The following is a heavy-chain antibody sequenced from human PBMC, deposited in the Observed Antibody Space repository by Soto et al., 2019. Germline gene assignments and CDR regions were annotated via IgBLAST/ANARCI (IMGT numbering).Heavy chain of an antibody. CDR2: IYYSGST. Sequence: SETLSLTCTVSGGSISSGDYYWSWIRQPPGKGLEWIGYIYYSGSTYYNPSLKSRVTISVDTSKNQFSLKLSSVTAADTAVYYCARDRRFRGFSGSYYKRYENGSAPWGQGTLVTVSS. J-gene: IGHJ5*02. CDR3: ARDRRFRGFSGSYYKRYENGSAP. D-gene: IGHD3-10*01. V-gene: IGHV4-30-4*01. CDR1: GGSISSGDYY.